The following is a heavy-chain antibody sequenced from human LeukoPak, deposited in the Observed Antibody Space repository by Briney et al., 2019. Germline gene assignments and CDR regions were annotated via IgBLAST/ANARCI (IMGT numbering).Heavy chain of an antibody. V-gene: IGHV3-74*01. CDR3: AKVDAMSSGWYHFDY. Sequence: GSLRLSCATSGFTFSSYWMHWDRQAPGKGLVWVSRVTSDGSSTSYADSVKGRFTISRDNAKNTLYLQMNSLRAEDTAVYYCAKVDAMSSGWYHFDYWGQGTLVTVSS. CDR2: VTSDGSST. D-gene: IGHD6-19*01. J-gene: IGHJ4*02. CDR1: GFTFSSYW.